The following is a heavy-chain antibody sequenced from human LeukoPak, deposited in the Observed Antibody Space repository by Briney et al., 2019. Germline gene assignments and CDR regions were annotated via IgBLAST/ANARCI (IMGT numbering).Heavy chain of an antibody. CDR2: ISGSGGST. Sequence: GGSLRLSXAASGFTFSSYAMSWVRQAPGKGLEWVSAISGSGGSTYYADSVKGRFTISRDNSKNTLHLQMNSLRAEDTAVYYCAKDRGLEVQYYFDYWGQGTLVTVSS. CDR3: AKDRGLEVQYYFDY. D-gene: IGHD1-1*01. V-gene: IGHV3-23*01. J-gene: IGHJ4*02. CDR1: GFTFSSYA.